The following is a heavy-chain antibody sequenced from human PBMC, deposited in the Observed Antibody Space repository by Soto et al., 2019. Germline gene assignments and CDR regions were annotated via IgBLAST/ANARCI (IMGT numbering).Heavy chain of an antibody. CDR2: IHYSGNT. D-gene: IGHD3-3*01. Sequence: QLQLQESGPGLVKPSETLSLTCTVSGGSISTSNYYWGWIRQPPGKGLEWIGNIHYSGNTFYNPSLKSRVTISVDTSKTQFSLKLSSVTAADTAVFYCASTHYDFWSGYRYHYYGMDVWGQGTTVTVSS. CDR1: GGSISTSNYY. CDR3: ASTHYDFWSGYRYHYYGMDV. J-gene: IGHJ6*02. V-gene: IGHV4-39*01.